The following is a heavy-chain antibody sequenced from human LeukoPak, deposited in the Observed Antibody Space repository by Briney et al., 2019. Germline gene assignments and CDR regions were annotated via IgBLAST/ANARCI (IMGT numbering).Heavy chain of an antibody. J-gene: IGHJ6*03. CDR3: ARTAERQQMVQGTYFYYYFMDV. D-gene: IGHD6-13*01. CDR1: GNSISSGDNY. Sequence: PSQTLSLTCTVSGNSISSGDNYWSWIRQPAGRGLEWIGRIYTTGSTKYNPSLKSRVIMSVDASKNQFSLNLTSVTAADTAVYFCARTAERQQMVQGTYFYYYFMDVWAKGTTVTISS. V-gene: IGHV4-61*02. CDR2: IYTTGST.